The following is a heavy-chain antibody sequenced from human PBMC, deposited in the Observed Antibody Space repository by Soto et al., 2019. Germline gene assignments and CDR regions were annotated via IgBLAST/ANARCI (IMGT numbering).Heavy chain of an antibody. V-gene: IGHV1-58*02. D-gene: IGHD6-13*01. J-gene: IGHJ6*02. CDR1: GFTFTNSA. CDR2: IVVGSGRT. Sequence: SVKVSCKTSGFTFTNSAIQWGRQARGQRLEWLGWIVVGSGRTDYAQKFQERLTITMDMSTTTAYMELSSLRLEDTAVYYCARNLEQQLPKHYYYYGMDVWGQGTTVTVSS. CDR3: ARNLEQQLPKHYYYYGMDV.